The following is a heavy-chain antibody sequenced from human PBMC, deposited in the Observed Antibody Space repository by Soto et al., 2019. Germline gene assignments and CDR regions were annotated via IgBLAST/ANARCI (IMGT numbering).Heavy chain of an antibody. J-gene: IGHJ4*02. Sequence: PSETLSLTCSVSGGSISSSSYYWGWIRQPPGKGLECIGSIYYSGSTYYNPSLKSRVTISVDTSKNQFSLKLSSVTAADTAVYYCARLDAHTSSWYYDYWGQGTLVTVS. CDR3: ARLDAHTSSWYYDY. CDR1: GGSISSSSYY. D-gene: IGHD6-13*01. CDR2: IYYSGST. V-gene: IGHV4-39*01.